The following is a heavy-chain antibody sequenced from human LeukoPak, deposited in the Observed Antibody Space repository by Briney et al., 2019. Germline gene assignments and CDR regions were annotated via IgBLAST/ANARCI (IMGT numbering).Heavy chain of an antibody. CDR2: IYYSGST. CDR1: GGSISISSYY. CDR3: ARQPLEMATSGGFDY. D-gene: IGHD5-24*01. J-gene: IGHJ4*02. Sequence: SETLSLTCTVSGGSISISSYYWGWIRQPPGKGLEWIGSIYYSGSTYYNPSLKSRVTISVDTSKNQFSLKLSSVTAADTAVYYCARQPLEMATSGGFDYWGQGTLVTVSS. V-gene: IGHV4-39*01.